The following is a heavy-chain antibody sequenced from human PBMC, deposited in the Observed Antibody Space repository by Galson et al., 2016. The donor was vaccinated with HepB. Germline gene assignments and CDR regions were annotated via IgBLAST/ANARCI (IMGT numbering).Heavy chain of an antibody. Sequence: SLRLSCAASGFILSSYALNRVRQAPGKGLEWVSTISGSETTSYADPMKGRFTISRDNSKNTLFLQMNSLRVEDMAVYYCAKGSDYYGWGSYPYYFDYWGQGTLVTVSS. CDR1: GFILSSYA. D-gene: IGHD3-10*01. CDR3: AKGSDYYGWGSYPYYFDY. V-gene: IGHV3-23*01. J-gene: IGHJ4*02. CDR2: ISGSETT.